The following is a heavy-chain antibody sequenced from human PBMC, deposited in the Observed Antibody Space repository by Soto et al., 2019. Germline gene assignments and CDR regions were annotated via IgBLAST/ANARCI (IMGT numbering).Heavy chain of an antibody. CDR3: ARDGDYIWGSPHAAFDI. J-gene: IGHJ3*02. Sequence: ASVKVSCKASGYTFTSYGISWVRQAPGQGLEWMGWISAYNGNTNYAQKLQGRVTMTTDTSTSTAYMELRSLRSDDTAVYYCARDGDYIWGSPHAAFDIWGQGTMVTVSS. D-gene: IGHD3-16*01. CDR1: GYTFTSYG. V-gene: IGHV1-18*01. CDR2: ISAYNGNT.